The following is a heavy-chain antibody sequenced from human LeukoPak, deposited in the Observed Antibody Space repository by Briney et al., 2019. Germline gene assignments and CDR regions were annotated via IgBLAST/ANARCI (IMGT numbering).Heavy chain of an antibody. J-gene: IGHJ4*02. Sequence: SETLSLTCTVSGGSISSKTHYWACIRQTPGKGLEWIGRVFYNGNTYYSPSLKSRVTISVDTSKNQFSLRLSSVTAADTAVYYCAKHGEDSSGYYADFFDHCGQGTLVTVSS. CDR2: VFYNGNT. V-gene: IGHV4-39*01. CDR1: GGSISSKTHY. CDR3: AKHGEDSSGYYADFFDH. D-gene: IGHD3-22*01.